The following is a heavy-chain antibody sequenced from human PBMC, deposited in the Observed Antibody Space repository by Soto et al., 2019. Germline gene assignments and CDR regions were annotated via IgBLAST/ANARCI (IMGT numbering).Heavy chain of an antibody. CDR3: ALHQCKGAAATGKFDP. CDR1: GGSLSSSSYY. Sequence: QLQLQESGPGLVKPSETLSLTCTVSGGSLSSSSYYWGWIRQPPEKGLEWIGNIFYNGNTYYNPSLKSRVTISVDTSKNPFSLKLSSVTAADTAVYYCALHQCKGAAATGKFDPWGQGTLFTVSS. J-gene: IGHJ5*02. V-gene: IGHV4-39*01. CDR2: IFYNGNT. D-gene: IGHD2-15*01.